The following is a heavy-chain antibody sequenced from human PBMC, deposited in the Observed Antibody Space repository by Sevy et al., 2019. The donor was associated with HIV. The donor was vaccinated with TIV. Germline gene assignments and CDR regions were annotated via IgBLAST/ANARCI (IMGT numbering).Heavy chain of an antibody. CDR1: GFTFSTYD. V-gene: IGHV3-13*01. D-gene: IGHD6-13*01. Sequence: GGSLRLSCAASGFTFSTYDMHWVRQVAGEGLEWVSGIGTLLDTYYAASVKGRFIISRDNAKNSLFCQMNSLRAGDTAIYYCARACTAAGYKSGPIDAFDVWGQGTVVTVSS. CDR3: ARACTAAGYKSGPIDAFDV. J-gene: IGHJ3*01. CDR2: IGTLLDT.